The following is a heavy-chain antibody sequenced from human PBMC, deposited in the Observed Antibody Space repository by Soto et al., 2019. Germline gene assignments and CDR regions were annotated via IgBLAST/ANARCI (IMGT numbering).Heavy chain of an antibody. D-gene: IGHD2-8*01. CDR3: AKDKIVLMVYAYFDY. Sequence: GGSLRLSCAASGFTFSSYGMHWVRQAPGKGLEWVAVISYDGSNKYYADSVKGRFTISRDNSKNTLYLQMNSLRAEDTAVYYCAKDKIVLMVYAYFDYWGQGTLVTVSS. CDR2: ISYDGSNK. J-gene: IGHJ4*02. V-gene: IGHV3-30*18. CDR1: GFTFSSYG.